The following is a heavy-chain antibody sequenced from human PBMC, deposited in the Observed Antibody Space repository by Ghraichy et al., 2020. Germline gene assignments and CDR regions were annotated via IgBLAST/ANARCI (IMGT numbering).Heavy chain of an antibody. D-gene: IGHD5-24*01. CDR1: GFAFSSYG. CDR3: ARSDNFRALDL. V-gene: IGHV3-48*02. J-gene: IGHJ3*01. CDR2: ISFTSNTI. Sequence: GSLRLSCVASGFAFSSYGFHWVRQAPGKGLEWISYISFTSNTIYYADSVEGRFTISRDNAKNSLYLQMNSLRHEDTAVYFCARSDNFRALDLLGQGTLVTVSS.